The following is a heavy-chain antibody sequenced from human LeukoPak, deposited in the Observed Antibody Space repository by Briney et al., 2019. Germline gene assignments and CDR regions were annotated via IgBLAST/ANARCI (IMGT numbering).Heavy chain of an antibody. Sequence: AGGSLRLSCTASGFIVSDNRMSWDRQAPGKGLEWVSLIYSLGDTYYADSVKGRFTISRDNSKNTVYLQMNSLRVDDTAVYYCARAPPGRKGYNPYYFDYWGQGTRVTVSS. J-gene: IGHJ4*02. CDR3: ARAPPGRKGYNPYYFDY. V-gene: IGHV3-53*01. CDR1: GFIVSDNR. CDR2: IYSLGDT. D-gene: IGHD5-24*01.